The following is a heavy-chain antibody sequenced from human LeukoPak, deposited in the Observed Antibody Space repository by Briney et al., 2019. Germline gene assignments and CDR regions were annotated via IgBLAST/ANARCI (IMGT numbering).Heavy chain of an antibody. D-gene: IGHD5-12*01. J-gene: IGHJ4*02. CDR3: ARTDRQHSGGTEDY. CDR1: GFTFSIYS. Sequence: PGGSLRLSCAASGFTFSIYSMNWVRQAPGKGLEWVSYISTSSSTIYYADSVKGRFTISRDNAKNSLYLQMNSLRAEDTAVYYCARTDRQHSGGTEDYWGQGTLVTVSS. V-gene: IGHV3-48*04. CDR2: ISTSSSTI.